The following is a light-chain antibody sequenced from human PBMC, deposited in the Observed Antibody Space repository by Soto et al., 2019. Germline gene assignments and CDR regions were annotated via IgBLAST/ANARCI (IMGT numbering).Light chain of an antibody. CDR1: SSDVGGYNY. Sequence: QSALTQPPSASGSPGQSVTISCTGTSSDVGGYNYVSWYQQHPGKAPKLMIYEVSKRPSGVPDRFSGSKSGNTASLTVSGLQADDDADYSSSSDAGTNTFDVFRPGTKLPVL. CDR2: EVS. J-gene: IGLJ1*01. CDR3: SSDAGTNTFDV. V-gene: IGLV2-8*01.